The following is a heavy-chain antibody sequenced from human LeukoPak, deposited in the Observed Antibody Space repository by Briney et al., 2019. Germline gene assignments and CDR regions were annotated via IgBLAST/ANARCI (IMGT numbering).Heavy chain of an antibody. D-gene: IGHD6-19*01. V-gene: IGHV3-7*01. J-gene: IGHJ6*03. CDR1: GFTVSGNY. CDR3: ARDRPQQWLVRGQRGYYYYMDV. CDR2: IKQDGSEK. Sequence: GGSLRLSCAVSGFTVSGNYMSWVRQAPGKGLEWVANIKQDGSEKYYVDSVKGRFTISRDIAKNSLYLQMNSLRAEDTAVYYCARDRPQQWLVRGQRGYYYYMDVWGKGTTVTISS.